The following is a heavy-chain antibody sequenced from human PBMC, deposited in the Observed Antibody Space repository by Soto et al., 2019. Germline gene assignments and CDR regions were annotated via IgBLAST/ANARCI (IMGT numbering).Heavy chain of an antibody. J-gene: IGHJ6*01. D-gene: IGHD1-1*01. CDR1: GCSIGSGDQD. Sequence: TXSLTCTFTGCSIGSGDQDLAWIRHRPGEVLEWFGYINHRGSLYYNPSLKSRVSMSVDTSKNQFSLNLRSVTAADTDVDYCPRHLPTRQGRNLELCGPATTVTVYS. V-gene: IGHV4-31*03. CDR2: INHRGSL. CDR3: PRHLPTRQGRNLEL.